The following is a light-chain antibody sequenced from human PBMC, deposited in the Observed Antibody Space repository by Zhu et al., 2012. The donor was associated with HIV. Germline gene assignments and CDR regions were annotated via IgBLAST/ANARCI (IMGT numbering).Light chain of an antibody. V-gene: IGKV3-20*01. CDR2: GAS. CDR3: QQCATSPLA. Sequence: EIVLTQSPGTLSLSPGERATLSCRASQSVSSSYLAWYQQKPGQAPRLLIYGASSRATGIPDFTLTISRLEPEDFAVYYCQQCATSPLAFGPGTKVDIK. J-gene: IGKJ3*01. CDR1: QSVSSSY.